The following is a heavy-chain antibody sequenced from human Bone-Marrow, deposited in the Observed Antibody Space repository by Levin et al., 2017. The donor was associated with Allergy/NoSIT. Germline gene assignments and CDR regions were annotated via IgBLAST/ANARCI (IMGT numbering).Heavy chain of an antibody. CDR3: ARNPRLPYHIDGHYLSLDY. Sequence: ASGPTLVKPTQTLKLTCSFSGFSLSTRGMCVSWIRQPPGKALEWLARIDWDDDEFYSPSLKSRLSISKDTSKNQVVLTMTNMDPMDTGTYYCARNPRLPYHIDGHYLSLDYWGRGTLVTVSP. V-gene: IGHV2-70*17. D-gene: IGHD3-9*01. CDR1: GFSLSTRGMC. CDR2: IDWDDDE. J-gene: IGHJ4*02.